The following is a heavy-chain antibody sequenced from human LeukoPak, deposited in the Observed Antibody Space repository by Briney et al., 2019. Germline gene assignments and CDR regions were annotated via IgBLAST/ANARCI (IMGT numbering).Heavy chain of an antibody. D-gene: IGHD3-22*01. CDR1: GDSISSYY. CDR2: IYYSGST. V-gene: IGHV4-59*12. Sequence: SETLSLTCTVSGDSISSYYWSWIRQPPGKGLEWIGYIYYSGSTKYNPSLKSRVTISVDTSKNQFSLKLSSVTAADTAVYYCARRKVYYYDSSGRSPSWFDPWGQGTLVTVSS. CDR3: ARRKVYYYDSSGRSPSWFDP. J-gene: IGHJ5*02.